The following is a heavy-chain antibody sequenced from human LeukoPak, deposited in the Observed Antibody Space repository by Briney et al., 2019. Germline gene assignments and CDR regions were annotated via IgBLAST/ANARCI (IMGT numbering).Heavy chain of an antibody. CDR1: GYTFTSYY. V-gene: IGHV1-8*02. D-gene: IGHD3-10*02. J-gene: IGHJ6*02. CDR2: MNPSSGNT. CDR3: ARGPVEAVFGVSTED. Sequence: ASVKVSFKASGYTFTSYYMHWVRQATGQGLEWMGWMNPSSGNTGYAQKFQGRVSMTRDTSISTAYMELSSLRSEDTAVYYCARGPVEAVFGVSTEDWGQGTTVTVSS.